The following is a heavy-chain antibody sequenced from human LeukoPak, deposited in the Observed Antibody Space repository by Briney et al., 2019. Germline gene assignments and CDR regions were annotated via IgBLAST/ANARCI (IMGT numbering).Heavy chain of an antibody. CDR3: ARSEMATIYYFDY. CDR2: IYYTGIT. D-gene: IGHD5-24*01. V-gene: IGHV4-59*01. J-gene: IGHJ4*02. CDR1: GDSISTYY. Sequence: SETLSLTCTISGDSISTYYWSWIRQPPGKGLEWIGYIYYTGITNYNPSLKSRVTISIDTSKIQFSLKLSSVTAADTAVYYCARSEMATIYYFDYWGQGILVTASS.